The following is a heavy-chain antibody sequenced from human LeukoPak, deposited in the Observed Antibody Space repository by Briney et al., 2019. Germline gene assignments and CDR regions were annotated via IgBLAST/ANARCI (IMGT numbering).Heavy chain of an antibody. Sequence: GGSLRLSCAASGFTFDDYGMSWVRQAPGKGLEWVSGINWNGGSTGYADSVKRRFPISRDNAKNSLYLQMNSLRAEDTAVYFCARRSGVAVAGAFDYWGQGTLVTVSS. CDR2: INWNGGST. D-gene: IGHD6-19*01. CDR3: ARRSGVAVAGAFDY. J-gene: IGHJ4*02. CDR1: GFTFDDYG. V-gene: IGHV3-20*04.